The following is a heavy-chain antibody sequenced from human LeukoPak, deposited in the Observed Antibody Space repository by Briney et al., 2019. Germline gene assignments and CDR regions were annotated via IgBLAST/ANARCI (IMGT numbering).Heavy chain of an antibody. CDR2: IYAGGTT. D-gene: IGHD1-26*01. V-gene: IGHV3-53*01. CDR1: GLFVTQNY. J-gene: IGHJ4*02. Sequence: PGGSLRLSCAASGLFVTQNYMSWVRQAPGRGLEWVSVIYAGGTTYYADSVKDRFTISTDKSKNTLYLQMDNLRAEDTAVYYCAGDGGTYYGDYWGQGALVIVSS. CDR3: AGDGGTYYGDY.